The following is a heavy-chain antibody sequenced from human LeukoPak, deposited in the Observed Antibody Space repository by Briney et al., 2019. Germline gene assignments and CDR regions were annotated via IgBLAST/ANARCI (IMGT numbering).Heavy chain of an antibody. CDR2: IYYSGST. Sequence: SETLSLTCTVSGGSVSSGTYYWSWIRQPPGKGLEWIGYIYYSGSTYYNPSLKSRVTISVDTSKNQFSLKLSSVTAADTAVYYCARVEGLDSSGYYLDYWGQGTLVTVSS. D-gene: IGHD3-22*01. J-gene: IGHJ4*02. CDR3: ARVEGLDSSGYYLDY. CDR1: GGSVSSGTYY. V-gene: IGHV4-61*01.